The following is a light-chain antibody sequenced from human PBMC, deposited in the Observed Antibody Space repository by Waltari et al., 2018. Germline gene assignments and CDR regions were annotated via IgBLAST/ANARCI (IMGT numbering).Light chain of an antibody. Sequence: ELVMPQSPATLSVSPGEGVTLSCRASQSVSTKLAWYQLKPGQAPRLLIYDASSRATGIPARFSGSGSGTEFTLTISSLQSEDFALYYCQQYHNWPPWTFGQGTKVEIK. CDR1: QSVSTK. CDR2: DAS. J-gene: IGKJ1*01. V-gene: IGKV3D-15*01. CDR3: QQYHNWPPWT.